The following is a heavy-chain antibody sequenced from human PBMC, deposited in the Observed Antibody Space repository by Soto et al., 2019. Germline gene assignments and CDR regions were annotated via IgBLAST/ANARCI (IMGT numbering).Heavy chain of an antibody. J-gene: IGHJ5*02. CDR1: GGSISSYY. D-gene: IGHD3-10*01. Sequence: QVQLQESGPGLVKSSETLSLTCTVTGGSISSYYWSWIRRPPGKGLEWIGHIYDSGSTNYNPSLESRFTISLDTSTNHFSLKFSSVTAADTAVYYCARAQPFEFHNWFDPWGQGTLVSVSA. V-gene: IGHV4-59*13. CDR3: ARAQPFEFHNWFDP. CDR2: IYDSGST.